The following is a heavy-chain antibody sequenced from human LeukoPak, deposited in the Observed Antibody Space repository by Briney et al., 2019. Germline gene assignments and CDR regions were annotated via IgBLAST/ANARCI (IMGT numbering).Heavy chain of an antibody. CDR3: ARITTRYFDY. CDR1: GFTFSNYW. D-gene: IGHD1-1*01. Sequence: GGSLRLSCAASGFTFSNYWMTWVRQAPGKGREWVENIKRDRIWKYYVEDVKGRFTIPRDNAKHSLFLQMDSLSAEDTAVYYCARITTRYFDYWGQGTLVTVSS. V-gene: IGHV3-7*05. J-gene: IGHJ4*02. CDR2: IKRDRIWK.